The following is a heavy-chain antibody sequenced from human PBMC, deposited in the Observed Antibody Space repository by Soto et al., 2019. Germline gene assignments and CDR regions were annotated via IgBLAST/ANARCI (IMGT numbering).Heavy chain of an antibody. D-gene: IGHD1-1*01. CDR3: VRDGATGTTLRNYYYYGMDV. V-gene: IGHV3-33*01. J-gene: IGHJ6*02. CDR1: GFTFSSYG. Sequence: GGSLRLSCAASGFTFSSYGMHWVRQAPGKGLEWVAVIWYDGSNKYYADSVKGRFTISRDNSKNTLYLQMNSLRAEDTAVYYCVRDGATGTTLRNYYYYGMDVWGQGTTVTVSS. CDR2: IWYDGSNK.